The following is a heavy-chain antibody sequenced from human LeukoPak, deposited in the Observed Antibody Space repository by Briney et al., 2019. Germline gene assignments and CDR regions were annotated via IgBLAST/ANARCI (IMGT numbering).Heavy chain of an antibody. V-gene: IGHV4-61*02. J-gene: IGHJ1*01. CDR1: GFTITSGTFY. CDR3: TRGTSWFFTN. CDR2: LSSSGST. D-gene: IGHD6-13*01. Sequence: PSQTLSLTCDVSGFTITSGTFYWSWIRQSAGKGLEWIGRLSSSGSTTDNPSLQNRVTISRDTSQNQFFLTLTSVTAADTALYYCTRGTSWFFTNWGQXILITVSS.